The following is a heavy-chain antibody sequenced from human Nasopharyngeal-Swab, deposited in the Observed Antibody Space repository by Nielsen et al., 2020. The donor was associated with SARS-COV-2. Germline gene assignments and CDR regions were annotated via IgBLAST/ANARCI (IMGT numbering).Heavy chain of an antibody. CDR3: ARGGIGDYVWGSYPSSRHYYYMDV. D-gene: IGHD3-16*01. CDR2: IIPMFGTT. CDR1: GYTFTNYG. J-gene: IGHJ6*03. Sequence: SVKVSCKASGYTFTNYGFSWVRQAPGQGLEWMGGIIPMFGTTKNAQKFQGRVTITADRSTSTAYMELSSLRSEDTAVYYCARGGIGDYVWGSYPSSRHYYYMDVWGKGTTVTVSS. V-gene: IGHV1-69*06.